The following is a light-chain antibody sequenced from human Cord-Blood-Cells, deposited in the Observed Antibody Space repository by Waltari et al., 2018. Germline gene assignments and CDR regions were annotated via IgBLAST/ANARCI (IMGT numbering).Light chain of an antibody. V-gene: IGLV2-8*01. J-gene: IGLJ1*01. CDR2: EVS. Sequence: QSALPPPPSATGSRGQTATISCTGTSCDVGRYHYASWYQQHPGKAPTLMCYEVSKRPSGVPDRFSGSKSGNTASLTVSGLQAEDEAYYYCSSYAGSNNYVFGTGTKVTVL. CDR1: SCDVGRYHY. CDR3: SSYAGSNNYV.